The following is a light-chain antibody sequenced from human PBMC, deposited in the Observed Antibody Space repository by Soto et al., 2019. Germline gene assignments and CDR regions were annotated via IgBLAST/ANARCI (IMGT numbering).Light chain of an antibody. Sequence: DIQMTQSPSTLSGSVGDRVTITCRASQTISSWLAGYQQKPAKAPKLLIYKASTLKSGVPSRCSGSGSGTEFTLTISSLQPDDVATYYCQHYNSYSDAFGQGTKVELK. CDR1: QTISSW. CDR3: QHYNSYSDA. J-gene: IGKJ1*01. V-gene: IGKV1-5*03. CDR2: KAS.